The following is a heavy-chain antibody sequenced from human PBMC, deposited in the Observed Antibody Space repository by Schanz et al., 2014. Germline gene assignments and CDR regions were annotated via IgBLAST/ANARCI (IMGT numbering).Heavy chain of an antibody. V-gene: IGHV1-46*01. CDR2: INPTGGST. CDR1: GYTFISYF. J-gene: IGHJ4*02. Sequence: QVHLVQSGSELKKPGASVKVSCKASGYTFISYFIHWVRQAPGQGLEWMGIINPTGGSTSYAQRFQGRVTVTRDTSTSTVYMELSSLRSEDTAVYYCARAAYGGYTSTPLRYWGQGTLVTVSS. D-gene: IGHD5-12*01. CDR3: ARAAYGGYTSTPLRY.